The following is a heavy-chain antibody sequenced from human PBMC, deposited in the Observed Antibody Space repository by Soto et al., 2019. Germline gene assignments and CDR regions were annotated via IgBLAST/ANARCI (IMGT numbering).Heavy chain of an antibody. D-gene: IGHD4-4*01. J-gene: IGHJ6*02. CDR2: ISAYNGNT. Sequence: ASLKVSCKASGYTFTSYGISWVRQAPGQGLEWMGWISAYNGNTNYAQKLQGRVTMTTDTSTSTAYMELRSLRSDDTAVYYCARDAPTVTTQTRGYYYGMDVWGQGTTVTVSS. CDR3: ARDAPTVTTQTRGYYYGMDV. CDR1: GYTFTSYG. V-gene: IGHV1-18*01.